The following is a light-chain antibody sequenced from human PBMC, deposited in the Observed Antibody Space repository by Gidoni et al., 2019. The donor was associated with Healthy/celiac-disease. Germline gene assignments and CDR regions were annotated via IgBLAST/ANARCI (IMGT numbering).Light chain of an antibody. CDR2: AAS. CDR3: QQSYSSPLT. Sequence: DIQMTQSPSSLSASVGDRVTITCRASQSINSYLNWYQQKPGKAPKFLIYAASSLQSGVPSRFSGSGSGTDFTLTISSLQPEDFASYYCQQSYSSPLTFGGGTKVEI. V-gene: IGKV1-39*01. J-gene: IGKJ4*01. CDR1: QSINSY.